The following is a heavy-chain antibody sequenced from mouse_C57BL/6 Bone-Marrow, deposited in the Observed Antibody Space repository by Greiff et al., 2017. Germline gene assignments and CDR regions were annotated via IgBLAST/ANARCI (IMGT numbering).Heavy chain of an antibody. Sequence: QVQLQQPGAELVKPGASVKLSCKASGYTFTSYWMHWVKQRPGQGLEWIGMIHPNSGSTNYNEKFKSKATLPVDKSSSTAYMQLSSLTSEDSAVYYCANYYGSSYWFAYWGQGTLVTVSA. D-gene: IGHD1-1*01. CDR2: IHPNSGST. J-gene: IGHJ3*01. V-gene: IGHV1-64*01. CDR1: GYTFTSYW. CDR3: ANYYGSSYWFAY.